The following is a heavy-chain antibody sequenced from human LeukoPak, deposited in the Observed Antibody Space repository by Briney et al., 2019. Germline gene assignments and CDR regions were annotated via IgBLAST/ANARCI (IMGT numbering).Heavy chain of an antibody. CDR3: ARDAGRLWFGELSHDAFDI. CDR2: INTNTGNP. J-gene: IGHJ3*02. D-gene: IGHD3-10*01. Sequence: GASVKVSCKASGYTFTSYAMNWVRQAPGQGLEWMGWINTNTGNPTYAQGFTGRFVFSLDTSVSTAYLQISSLKAEDTAVYYCARDAGRLWFGELSHDAFDIWGQGTMVTVSS. V-gene: IGHV7-4-1*02. CDR1: GYTFTSYA.